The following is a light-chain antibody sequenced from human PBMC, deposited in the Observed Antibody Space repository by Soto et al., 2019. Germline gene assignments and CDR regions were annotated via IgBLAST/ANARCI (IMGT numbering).Light chain of an antibody. CDR2: LNSDGSH. V-gene: IGLV4-69*01. J-gene: IGLJ2*01. CDR1: SGHSSNA. CDR3: QTWGTGIQV. Sequence: QAVVTQSPSASASLGASVKLTCTLSSGHSSNAIAWHQQQPEKGPRYLMKLNSDGSHSKGDGIPDRFSGSSSGAERYLTISSLQSEDEADYYCQTWGTGIQVFGGGTTLSV.